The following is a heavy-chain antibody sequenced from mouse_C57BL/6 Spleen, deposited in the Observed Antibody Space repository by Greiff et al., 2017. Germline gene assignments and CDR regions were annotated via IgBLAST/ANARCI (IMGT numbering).Heavy chain of an antibody. Sequence: QVQLQQPGAELVRPGSSVKLSCKASGYTFTSYWMHWVKQRPIQGLEWIGNIDPSDSETHYNQKFKDKATLTVDKSASTAYMQLSSLTSEDSAVYYCARGDYSNPRDAMDYWGQGTSVTVSS. CDR3: ARGDYSNPRDAMDY. J-gene: IGHJ4*01. D-gene: IGHD2-5*01. V-gene: IGHV1-52*01. CDR2: IDPSDSET. CDR1: GYTFTSYW.